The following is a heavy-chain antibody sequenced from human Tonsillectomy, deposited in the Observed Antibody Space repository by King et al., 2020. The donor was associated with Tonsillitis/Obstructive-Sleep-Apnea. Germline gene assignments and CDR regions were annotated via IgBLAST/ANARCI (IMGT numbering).Heavy chain of an antibody. CDR1: GFTFSSYE. Sequence: VQLVESGGGLVQPGGSLRLSCAASGFTFSSYEMNWVRQAPGKGLEWVSYISSSGSTIYYADSVKGRFTISRDNAKNSLYLQMNSLRAEDTALYYCAKDLIIAESGTPGDGFDIWGQGTMVTVSS. V-gene: IGHV3-48*03. CDR2: ISSSGSTI. D-gene: IGHD6-13*01. J-gene: IGHJ3*02. CDR3: AKDLIIAESGTPGDGFDI.